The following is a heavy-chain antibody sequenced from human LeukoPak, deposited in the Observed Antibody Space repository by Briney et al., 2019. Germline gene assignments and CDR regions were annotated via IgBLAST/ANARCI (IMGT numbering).Heavy chain of an antibody. Sequence: ESGPTLVNPTQTLTLTCTFSGFSLTTSGVGVVWIRQPPGKALEWLAVIYWDDDERYTPSLKSRLTITKDTSKNQVVLTMTDMDPLDTATYFCAHRPLAMAAYFDYWGPGILVTVSS. V-gene: IGHV2-5*02. J-gene: IGHJ4*02. D-gene: IGHD6-19*01. CDR2: IYWDDDE. CDR3: AHRPLAMAAYFDY. CDR1: GFSLTTSGVG.